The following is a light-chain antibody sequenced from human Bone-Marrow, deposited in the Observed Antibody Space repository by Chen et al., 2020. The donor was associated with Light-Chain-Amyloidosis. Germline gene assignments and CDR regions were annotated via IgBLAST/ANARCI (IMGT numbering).Light chain of an antibody. CDR1: QSVLYSSNNKNY. CDR3: QQHYDTPWT. V-gene: IGKV4-1*01. CDR2: WAS. J-gene: IGKJ1*01. Sequence: EIVMTHSPDSLALSLGERATINCKSSQSVLYSSNNKNYLAWYQQKTGQPPKLLIYWASSRESGVPDRFSGSGSGTDFTLTITTLQAEDVAVYYCQQHYDTPWTFGQGTKVEIK.